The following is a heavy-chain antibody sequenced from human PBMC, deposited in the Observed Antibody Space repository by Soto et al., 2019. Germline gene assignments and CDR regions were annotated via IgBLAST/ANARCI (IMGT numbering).Heavy chain of an antibody. CDR2: VNWNGGST. J-gene: IGHJ4*02. V-gene: IGHV3-20*04. CDR3: VRGASLNFDY. D-gene: IGHD1-26*01. CDR1: GFTFDDYG. Sequence: GGSLRLACAASGFTFDDYGMSWARQAPGKGLEWVSGVNWNGGSTGYADSVKGRFTISRDNAKNSLYLQMNSLRAEDTAFYYCVRGASLNFDYWGQGTLVTVSS.